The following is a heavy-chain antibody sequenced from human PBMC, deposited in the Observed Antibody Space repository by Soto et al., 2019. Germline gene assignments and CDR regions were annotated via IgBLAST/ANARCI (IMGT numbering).Heavy chain of an antibody. J-gene: IGHJ6*02. CDR3: AIDQGNYYGSGSYYLPQGDYYYGMDV. Sequence: SETLSLTCTVSGGSISSYYWSWIRQPPGKGLEWIGYIYYSGSTNYNPTLKSRVTISVDTSKNQFSLKLSSVTAADTAVYYCAIDQGNYYGSGSYYLPQGDYYYGMDVWGQGTTVTVSS. D-gene: IGHD3-10*01. V-gene: IGHV4-59*01. CDR1: GGSISSYY. CDR2: IYYSGST.